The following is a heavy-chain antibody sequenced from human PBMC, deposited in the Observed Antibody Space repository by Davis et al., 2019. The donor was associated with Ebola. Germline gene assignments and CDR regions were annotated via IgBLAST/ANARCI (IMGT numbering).Heavy chain of an antibody. V-gene: IGHV5-51*01. CDR2: IYTGDSDT. CDR3: ARRGGSGLFWSFDL. D-gene: IGHD2-15*01. J-gene: IGHJ2*01. CDR1: GNSFTSHW. Sequence: GESLKISCKPSGNSFTSHWIGWVRQMPGKGLDWMGIIYTGDSDTRYSPSFQGQVTISADKSISTAYLQWSSLKASDTAMYYCARRGGSGLFWSFDLWGRGTLVTVSS.